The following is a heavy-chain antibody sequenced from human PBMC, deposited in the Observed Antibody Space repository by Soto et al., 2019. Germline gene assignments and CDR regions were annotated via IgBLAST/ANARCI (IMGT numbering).Heavy chain of an antibody. D-gene: IGHD6-6*01. CDR2: ISYNGDKT. V-gene: IGHV3-30*18. CDR3: AKDRIRGTSYFDY. Sequence: QVQLLESGGGVVQPGRSLRLSCAASGFSFNTYGMHWVRQAPGKGLEWVAVISYNGDKTFYADSVKGRFTISRDNSQSTLYLQMNSLRTEDTAVYYCAKDRIRGTSYFDYWGQGTLVTVSS. J-gene: IGHJ4*02. CDR1: GFSFNTYG.